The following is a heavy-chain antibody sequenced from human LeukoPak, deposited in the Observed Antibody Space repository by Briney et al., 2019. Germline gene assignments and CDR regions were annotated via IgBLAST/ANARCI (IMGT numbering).Heavy chain of an antibody. D-gene: IGHD6-19*01. CDR1: GGSISSSSYY. CDR3: ARHELGKAVASLRNWFDP. V-gene: IGHV4-39*01. CDR2: IYYSGST. J-gene: IGHJ5*02. Sequence: SETLSLTCTVSGGSISSSSYYWGWIRQPPGKGLEWIGSIYYSGSTYYNPSLKSRVTISVDTSKNQFSLKLSSVTAADTAVYYCARHELGKAVASLRNWFDPWGQGTLVTVSS.